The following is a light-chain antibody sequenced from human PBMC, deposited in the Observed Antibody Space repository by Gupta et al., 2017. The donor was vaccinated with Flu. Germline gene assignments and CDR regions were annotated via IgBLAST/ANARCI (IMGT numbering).Light chain of an antibody. CDR3: EAWDDSLNGYV. V-gene: IGLV1-36*01. CDR1: SSNIGNNA. Sequence: QSVLTQPPSVSEAPRQRVTISCSGSSSNIGNNAVNWYKQLPVKAPNLLIYSDELLPSGVSDRFSGSKSGTSASLAISGLQAEDEADDYCEAWDDSLNGYVFGTGTKVTVL. CDR2: SDE. J-gene: IGLJ1*01.